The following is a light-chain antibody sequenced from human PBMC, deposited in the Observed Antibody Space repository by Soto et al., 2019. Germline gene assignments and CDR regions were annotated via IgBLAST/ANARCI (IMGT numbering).Light chain of an antibody. V-gene: IGKV3-15*01. Sequence: EIMRTQSPATLSVSPGERATLSCRASQSVSSNLAWYQQKPGQAPRLLMYGASVRATGIPARFGGSGSGTEFTLTISSLQSEDFAVYYCQQYNEWPPWTFGQATKVDFK. CDR1: QSVSSN. CDR3: QQYNEWPPWT. CDR2: GAS. J-gene: IGKJ1*01.